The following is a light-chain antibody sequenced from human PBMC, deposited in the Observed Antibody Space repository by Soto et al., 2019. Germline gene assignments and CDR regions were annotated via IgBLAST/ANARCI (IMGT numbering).Light chain of an antibody. J-gene: IGLJ2*01. CDR2: EGT. V-gene: IGLV2-14*02. Sequence: QSALTKPASVSGSPGQSITISCTGTRSDVGSYNLVSWYQQHPGKAPKLMIFEGTNRPSGVSNRFSGSKSGNTASLTISGLQAEDEAIYFCSSSTNTNTLVIFGGGTQLTVL. CDR3: SSSTNTNTLVI. CDR1: RSDVGSYNL.